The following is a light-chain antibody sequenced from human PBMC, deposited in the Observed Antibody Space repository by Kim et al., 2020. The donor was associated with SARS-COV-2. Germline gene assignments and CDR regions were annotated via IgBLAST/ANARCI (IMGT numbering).Light chain of an antibody. Sequence: IVMTQSPLSLTVTPGEPASISCRSAQSLQYSNGDNFLDWYVLKPGQSPQPLIFFGSNRASGVPDRFSGSASGTDFILKISRVEPEDVGVYYCMHVLRAPLSFGQGTKLEI. CDR1: QSLQYSNGDNF. V-gene: IGKV2-28*01. CDR3: MHVLRAPLS. J-gene: IGKJ2*01. CDR2: FGS.